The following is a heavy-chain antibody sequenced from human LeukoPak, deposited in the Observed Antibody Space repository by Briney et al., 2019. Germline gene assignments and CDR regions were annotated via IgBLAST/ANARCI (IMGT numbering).Heavy chain of an antibody. CDR1: GGSISSSNW. Sequence: SGTLSLTCAVSGGSISSSNWWSWVRQPPGKGLEWIGEINHSGSTNYNPSLKSRVTISVDTSKNQFSLKLSSVTAADTAVYYCARGAHRYYYGSGSSPDYWGQGTLVTVSS. V-gene: IGHV4-4*02. D-gene: IGHD3-10*01. CDR2: INHSGST. J-gene: IGHJ4*02. CDR3: ARGAHRYYYGSGSSPDY.